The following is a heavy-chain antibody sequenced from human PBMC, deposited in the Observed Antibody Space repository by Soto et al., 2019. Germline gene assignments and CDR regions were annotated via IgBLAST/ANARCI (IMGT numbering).Heavy chain of an antibody. CDR2: ISAYNGNT. D-gene: IGHD3-22*01. Sequence: GASVKVSCKASGYTFTSYGISWVRQAPGQGLEWMGWISAYNGNTNYAQKLQGRVTMTTDTSTSTACMELRSLRSDDTAVYYCASGRITMIGEYYGMDVWGQGTTVTVSS. V-gene: IGHV1-18*04. J-gene: IGHJ6*02. CDR1: GYTFTSYG. CDR3: ASGRITMIGEYYGMDV.